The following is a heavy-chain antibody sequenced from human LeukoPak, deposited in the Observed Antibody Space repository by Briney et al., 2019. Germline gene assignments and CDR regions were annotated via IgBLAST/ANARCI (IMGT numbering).Heavy chain of an antibody. Sequence: ASVKVSCKASGGTFSSYAISWVRQAPGQGLEWMGRIIPILGIANYAQKFQGRVTITADESTSTAYMELSSLRSEDTAVYYCARDRDSSRPYEYYFDYWGQGTLVTVSS. J-gene: IGHJ4*02. CDR3: ARDRDSSRPYEYYFDY. D-gene: IGHD6-13*01. CDR2: IIPILGIA. CDR1: GGTFSSYA. V-gene: IGHV1-69*04.